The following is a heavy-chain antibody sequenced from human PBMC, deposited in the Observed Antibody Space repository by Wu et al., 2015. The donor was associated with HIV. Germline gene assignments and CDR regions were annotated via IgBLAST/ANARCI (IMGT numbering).Heavy chain of an antibody. Sequence: QVQLQESGPGLVKPSETLSLTCNISGHSISRGYYWAWSRQVPGKGMQWIASIYYTGRTYYSSSLKSRVTISVDTPNKFSLKMKSVTAADTAVYYCGRRSDYGDEGFDSWGLGTLVTVSS. CDR3: GRRSDYGDEGFDS. D-gene: IGHD3-22*01. J-gene: IGHJ5*01. V-gene: IGHV4-38-2*02. CDR2: IYYTGRT. CDR1: GHSISRGYY.